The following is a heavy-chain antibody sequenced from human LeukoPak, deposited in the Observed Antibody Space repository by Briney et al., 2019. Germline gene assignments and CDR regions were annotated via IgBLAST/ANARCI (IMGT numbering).Heavy chain of an antibody. Sequence: SETLPLTCAVYGGSFSGYYWSWIRQPPGKGLEWIGEINHSGSTNYNPSLKSRVTISVDTSKNQFSLKLSSVTAADTAVYYCARGRMSGVLYWGQGTLVTVSS. V-gene: IGHV4-34*01. J-gene: IGHJ4*02. CDR1: GGSFSGYY. D-gene: IGHD2-15*01. CDR3: ARGRMSGVLY. CDR2: INHSGST.